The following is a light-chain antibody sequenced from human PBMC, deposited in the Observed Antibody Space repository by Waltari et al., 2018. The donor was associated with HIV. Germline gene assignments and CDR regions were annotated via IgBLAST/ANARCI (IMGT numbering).Light chain of an antibody. CDR2: DAS. V-gene: IGKV3-11*01. Sequence: EIVLTQSPATLSLSPGERATLSCRASQSVSSYLAWYQQKPGQAPSLLIYDASSMATGIPARFSGSGSGTDFTLTISSLEPEDFAVYYCQQRSNWPLTFGGGTKVEIK. CDR1: QSVSSY. J-gene: IGKJ4*01. CDR3: QQRSNWPLT.